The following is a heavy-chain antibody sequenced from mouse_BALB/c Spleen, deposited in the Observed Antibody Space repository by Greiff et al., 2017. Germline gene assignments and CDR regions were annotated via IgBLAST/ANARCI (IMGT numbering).Heavy chain of an antibody. Sequence: EVKLMESGGGLVKPGGSLKLSCAASGFAFSSYDMSWVRQTPEKRLEWVAYISSGGGSTYYPDTVKGRFTISRDNAKNTLYLQMSSLKSEDTAMYYCARRGPYYFDYWGQGTTLTVSS. CDR3: ARRGPYYFDY. CDR2: ISSGGGST. CDR1: GFAFSSYD. J-gene: IGHJ2*01. V-gene: IGHV5-12-1*01.